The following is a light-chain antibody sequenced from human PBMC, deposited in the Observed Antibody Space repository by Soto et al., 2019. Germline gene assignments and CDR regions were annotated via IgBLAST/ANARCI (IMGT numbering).Light chain of an antibody. CDR3: SSFTSSSTYV. CDR2: EVT. V-gene: IGLV2-14*01. Sequence: QSALTQPASVSGSPGQSITISCTGTRSDVGAYKYVSWYQYHPGTAPKLLIYEVTHRPSGVSNRFSGSKSGNTASLTISGLQAEDATEYYRSSFTSSSTYVFGTGTKLTVL. CDR1: RSDVGAYKY. J-gene: IGLJ1*01.